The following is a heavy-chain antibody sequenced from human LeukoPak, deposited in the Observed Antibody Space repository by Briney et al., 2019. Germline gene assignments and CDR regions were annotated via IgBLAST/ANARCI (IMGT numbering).Heavy chain of an antibody. CDR1: GGSISSSSYY. J-gene: IGHJ5*02. CDR2: IYYSGST. CDR3: ARILVVPAGGWFDP. V-gene: IGHV4-39*01. Sequence: SETLSLTCTVSGGSISSSSYYWGWIRQPPGKGLEWIGSIYYSGSTYYNPSLKSRVTISVDTSKNQFSLKLGSVTAADTAVYYCARILVVPAGGWFDPWGQGTLVTVSS. D-gene: IGHD2-2*01.